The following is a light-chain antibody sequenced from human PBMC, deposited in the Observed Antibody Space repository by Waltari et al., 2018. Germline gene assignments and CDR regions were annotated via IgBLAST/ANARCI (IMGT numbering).Light chain of an antibody. CDR2: WAS. CDR1: ESVLYSSNNKNH. V-gene: IGKV4-1*01. J-gene: IGKJ4*01. Sequence: IVLTTSPVSLAVSLGERATIDCKSSESVLYSSNNKNHLAWYQQKPGQPPKLLLYWASTRKSGVPDRFSGSGSETDFTLTVTSLQTEDVAVYYCQQYYSTPLTFGGGTKVEIK. CDR3: QQYYSTPLT.